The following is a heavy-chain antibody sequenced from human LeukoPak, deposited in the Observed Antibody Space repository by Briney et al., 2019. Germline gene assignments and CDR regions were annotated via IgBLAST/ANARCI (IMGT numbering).Heavy chain of an antibody. D-gene: IGHD3-9*01. CDR2: ISRSGYTI. CDR1: GFTFSNYA. CDR3: AKQYDFLTGPTLGFDF. J-gene: IGHJ4*02. Sequence: QTGGSLRLSCAASGFTFSNYAMSWVRQAPGKGLEWLSYISRSGYTIYYADSVKGRFTVSRDNAKSSLYLQMNSLRAEDTAVYYCAKQYDFLTGPTLGFDFWGQGTLVTVS. V-gene: IGHV3-48*03.